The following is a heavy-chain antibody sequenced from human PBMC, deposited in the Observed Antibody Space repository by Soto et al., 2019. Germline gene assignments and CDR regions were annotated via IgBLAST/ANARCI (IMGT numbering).Heavy chain of an antibody. CDR3: ARAAPVDDFWSGYYPADY. Sequence: PGGSLRLSCAASGFTFSSYAMHWVRQAPGKGLEWVAVISYDGSNKYYADSVKGRFTISRDNSKNTLYLQMNSLRAEDTAVYYCARAAPVDDFWSGYYPADYWGQGTLVTVSS. V-gene: IGHV3-30-3*01. J-gene: IGHJ4*02. CDR1: GFTFSSYA. D-gene: IGHD3-3*01. CDR2: ISYDGSNK.